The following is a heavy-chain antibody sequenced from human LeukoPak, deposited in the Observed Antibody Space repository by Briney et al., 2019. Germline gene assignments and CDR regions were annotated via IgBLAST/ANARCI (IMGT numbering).Heavy chain of an antibody. D-gene: IGHD5-12*01. CDR1: GFTFNSHT. Sequence: GGSLRLSCAASGFTFNSHTINWVRQAPGKGLEWVSSISSSSTYIYYADSVKGRFTISRDNAKNSLYLQMKSLRAEATAVYYCARDGTGGGYDFDYWGQGTLVTVSS. V-gene: IGHV3-21*01. J-gene: IGHJ4*02. CDR3: ARDGTGGGYDFDY. CDR2: ISSSSTYI.